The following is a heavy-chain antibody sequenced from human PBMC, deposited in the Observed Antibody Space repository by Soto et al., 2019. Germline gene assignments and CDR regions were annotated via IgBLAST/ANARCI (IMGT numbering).Heavy chain of an antibody. V-gene: IGHV3-74*01. CDR2: INNDGSRT. D-gene: IGHD1-26*01. CDR3: GTTFEY. CDR1: GFTFSNYW. J-gene: IGHJ4*02. Sequence: EVQVVESGGALVQPGGSLRLSCAASGFTFSNYWMHWVRQVPGEGLVWVSSINNDGSRTWYADSVRGRIAMSRDNARNLVYLQMNSLRDEDTAVYYCGTTFEYWGQGALVTVS.